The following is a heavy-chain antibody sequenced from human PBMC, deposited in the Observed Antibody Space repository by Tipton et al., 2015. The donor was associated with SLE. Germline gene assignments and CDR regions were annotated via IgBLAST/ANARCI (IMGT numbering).Heavy chain of an antibody. Sequence: SLRLSCAASGFTFSNAWMSWVRQAPGKGLEWVGRIKSKTDGGTTDHAAPVKGRFTISRDDSKNTLYLQMNSLKTEDTAVYYCTTDHYYGSGSYSTFDYWGQGTLVTVSS. J-gene: IGHJ4*02. D-gene: IGHD3-10*01. CDR1: GFTFSNAW. CDR3: TTDHYYGSGSYSTFDY. V-gene: IGHV3-15*01. CDR2: IKSKTDGGTT.